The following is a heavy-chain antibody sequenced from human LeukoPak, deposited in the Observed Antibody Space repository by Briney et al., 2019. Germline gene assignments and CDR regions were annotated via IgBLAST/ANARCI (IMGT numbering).Heavy chain of an antibody. J-gene: IGHJ4*02. Sequence: ASVKVSCKASGGTFSSYAISWVRQAPGQGLEWMGGIIPIFGTANYAQKFQGRVTITADKSTSTAYMELSSLRAEDTAVYYCARSQGYYDSSGHLDYWGQGTLVTVSS. CDR2: IIPIFGTA. CDR3: ARSQGYYDSSGHLDY. V-gene: IGHV1-69*06. D-gene: IGHD3-22*01. CDR1: GGTFSSYA.